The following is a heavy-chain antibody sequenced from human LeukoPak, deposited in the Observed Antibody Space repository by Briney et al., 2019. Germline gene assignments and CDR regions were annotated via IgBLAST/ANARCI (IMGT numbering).Heavy chain of an antibody. V-gene: IGHV3-23*01. J-gene: IGHJ6*02. Sequence: GGSLRLSCAASGFTFSSYAMSWVRQAPGKGLEWVSAISVSGGSTYYADSVKGRFTVSRDNSKNTLYLQMNSLRDEDTAVYYCARVVYGGNLYYYYGMDVWGQGTTVTVSS. D-gene: IGHD4-23*01. CDR2: ISVSGGST. CDR1: GFTFSSYA. CDR3: ARVVYGGNLYYYYGMDV.